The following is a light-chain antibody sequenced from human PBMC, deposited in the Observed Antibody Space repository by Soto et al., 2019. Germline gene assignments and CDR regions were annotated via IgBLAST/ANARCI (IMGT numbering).Light chain of an antibody. Sequence: IQMTQSPSSVSASVGASVTISCRASEDINSRLAWYQQKPGNAPKLLIYAAFILQSGVPSRFSGYGSGTDFTLSISSLQPEDFATYYCQQADSFPITFGQGTRLEIK. CDR1: EDINSR. J-gene: IGKJ5*01. CDR2: AAF. CDR3: QQADSFPIT. V-gene: IGKV1-12*01.